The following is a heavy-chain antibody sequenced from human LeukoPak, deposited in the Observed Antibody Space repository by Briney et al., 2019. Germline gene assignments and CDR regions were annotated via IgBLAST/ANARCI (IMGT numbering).Heavy chain of an antibody. CDR3: AKDRGDYGDYVALDAFDI. V-gene: IGHV3-48*01. J-gene: IGHJ3*02. Sequence: QAGGSLRLSCAASGFTFSSYSMNWVRQAPGKGLEWVSYISSSSSTIYYADSVKGRFTISRDNAKNSLYLQMNSLRAEDTAVYYCAKDRGDYGDYVALDAFDIWGQGTMVTVSS. CDR1: GFTFSSYS. D-gene: IGHD4-17*01. CDR2: ISSSSSTI.